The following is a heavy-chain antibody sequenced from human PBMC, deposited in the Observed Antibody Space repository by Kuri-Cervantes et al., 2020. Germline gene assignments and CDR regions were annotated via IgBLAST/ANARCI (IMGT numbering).Heavy chain of an antibody. CDR3: VHRSPYSSAYSVVD. CDR1: GFSLSKSGMC. CDR2: IDWDDDK. Sequence: SGPTLMKPTQTLTLTCTFSGFSLSKSGMCVNWIRQPPGKALEWLARIDWDDDKYYSTSLKTRLTISKDTYKNQVVLTLTNMDPVDTATDYCVHRSPYSSAYSVVDWGQGSLVTVSS. D-gene: IGHD3-16*01. V-gene: IGHV2-70*12. J-gene: IGHJ4*02.